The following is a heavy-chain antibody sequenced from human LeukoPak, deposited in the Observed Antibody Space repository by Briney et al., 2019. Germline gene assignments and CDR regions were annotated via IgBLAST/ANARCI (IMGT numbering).Heavy chain of an antibody. Sequence: GGSLRLSCVVSGFTFKNYAMSWVRQAPGKGLECVSSIRDSGNGTDYADSVKGRFTVSRDNSKNTLYLRMNTLSAEDTAVYYCAKWAYYDFWSGHYKSHFDSWGQGTLVTVSP. V-gene: IGHV3-23*01. CDR1: GFTFKNYA. CDR3: AKWAYYDFWSGHYKSHFDS. CDR2: IRDSGNGT. D-gene: IGHD3-3*01. J-gene: IGHJ4*02.